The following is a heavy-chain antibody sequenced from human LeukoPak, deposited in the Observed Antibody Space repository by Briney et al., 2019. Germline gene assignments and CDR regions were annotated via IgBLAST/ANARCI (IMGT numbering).Heavy chain of an antibody. V-gene: IGHV4-59*12. Sequence: SETLSLTCTVSGGSISSYYWNWIRQPPGRGLEWIGYIYYSGSTNYNPSHKSRVTISVDTSKNQFSLKLSSVTAADTAVYYCARDCYDSSGYNDYWGQGTLVTVSS. CDR2: IYYSGST. CDR3: ARDCYDSSGYNDY. CDR1: GGSISSYY. J-gene: IGHJ4*02. D-gene: IGHD3-22*01.